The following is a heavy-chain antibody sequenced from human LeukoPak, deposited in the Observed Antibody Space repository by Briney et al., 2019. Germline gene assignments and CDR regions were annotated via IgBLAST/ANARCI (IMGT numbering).Heavy chain of an antibody. Sequence: GGSLRLSCAASGFTFSHYAFSWVRQAPGEGLEWVSSISSSGDSTYYADSVKGRFTISGDNSQNTLYLQMNSLRAADTAVYYCAKVRAGHYFDYWGQGTLVTVSS. J-gene: IGHJ4*02. V-gene: IGHV3-23*01. CDR2: ISSSGDST. D-gene: IGHD6-19*01. CDR3: AKVRAGHYFDY. CDR1: GFTFSHYA.